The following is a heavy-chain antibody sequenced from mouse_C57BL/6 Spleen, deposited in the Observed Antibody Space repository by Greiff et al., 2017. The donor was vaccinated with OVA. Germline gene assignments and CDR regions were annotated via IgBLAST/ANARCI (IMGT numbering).Heavy chain of an antibody. J-gene: IGHJ4*01. V-gene: IGHV1-59*01. CDR1: GYTFTSYW. CDR3: ARGGSSPYYYAMDY. D-gene: IGHD1-1*01. Sequence: VQLQQPGAELVRPGTSVKLSCKASGYTFTSYWMHWVKQRPGPGLEWIGVIDPSDSYTNYNQKFKGKATLTGDTSSSTAYMQLSSLTSEDSAVYYCARGGSSPYYYAMDYWGQGTSVTVSS. CDR2: IDPSDSYT.